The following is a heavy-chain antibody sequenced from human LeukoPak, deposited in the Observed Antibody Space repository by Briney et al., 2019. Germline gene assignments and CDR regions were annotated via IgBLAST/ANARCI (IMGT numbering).Heavy chain of an antibody. CDR3: AKGPKTADPLEEYFQR. CDR1: GFTFSTYA. D-gene: IGHD1-1*01. Sequence: GGSLRLSCAASGFTFSTYAMSWVRQAPGKGLEWVSLISGRGDGTYYAESVKGRFTISRDNSKNTVYLHMNSLRDDDAAIYYCAKGPKTADPLEEYFQRWGQGSLVTVSS. V-gene: IGHV3-23*01. J-gene: IGHJ1*01. CDR2: ISGRGDGT.